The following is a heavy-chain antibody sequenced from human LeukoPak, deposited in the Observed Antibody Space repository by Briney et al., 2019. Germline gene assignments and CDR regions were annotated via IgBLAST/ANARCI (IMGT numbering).Heavy chain of an antibody. V-gene: IGHV1-2*02. Sequence: ASVKLPCKASGYTFTSYGISWVRQAPGQGLEWMGLINPNSGGTNNAQKFQGRVTMTRDTSISTAYMELSRLRSDDTAVYYCARDLEYLYPGGAFDIWGQGTMVTVSS. CDR2: INPNSGGT. J-gene: IGHJ3*02. D-gene: IGHD3-16*01. CDR1: GYTFTSYG. CDR3: ARDLEYLYPGGAFDI.